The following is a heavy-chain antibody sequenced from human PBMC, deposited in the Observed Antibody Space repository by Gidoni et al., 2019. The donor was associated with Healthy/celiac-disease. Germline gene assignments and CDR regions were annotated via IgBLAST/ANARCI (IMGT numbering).Heavy chain of an antibody. J-gene: IGHJ4*02. CDR3: AKDIRSSSWYVFDY. CDR1: GFTFSSYG. V-gene: IGHV3-30*18. D-gene: IGHD6-13*01. CDR2: IAYDGSNK. Sequence: QVQLVESGGGVVQPGRSLRLSCPASGFTFSSYGMHWVRQAPGKGLEWCAVIAYDGSNKYYADSVKGRLTISRDNSNNTLYLQMNSLSAEDTAVYYCAKDIRSSSWYVFDYWGQGTLVTVSS.